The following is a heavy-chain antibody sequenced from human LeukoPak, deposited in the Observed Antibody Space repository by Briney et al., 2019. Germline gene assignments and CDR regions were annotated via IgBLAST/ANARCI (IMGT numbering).Heavy chain of an antibody. V-gene: IGHV4-34*01. D-gene: IGHD3-3*01. CDR3: ARVRYDFWSGPNWFDP. CDR1: GGSISSYY. Sequence: SETLSLTCTVSGGSISSYYWSWIRQPPGKGLEWIGEINHSGSTNYNPSLKSRVTISVDTSKNQFSLKLSSVTAADTAVYYCARVRYDFWSGPNWFDPWGQGTLVTVSS. J-gene: IGHJ5*02. CDR2: INHSGST.